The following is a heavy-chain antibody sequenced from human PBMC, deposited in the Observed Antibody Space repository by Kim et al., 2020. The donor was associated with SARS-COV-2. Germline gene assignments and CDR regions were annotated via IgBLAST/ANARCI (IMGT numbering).Heavy chain of an antibody. J-gene: IGHJ4*02. CDR2: ISSSSSYI. D-gene: IGHD3-22*01. CDR1: GFTFSSYS. V-gene: IGHV3-21*01. CDR3: ARGLKYYYDSSGYTITTYYFDY. Sequence: GGSLRLSCAASGFTFSSYSMNWVRQAPGKGLEWVSSISSSSSYIYYADSVKGRFTISRDNAKNSLYLQMNSLRAEDTAVYYCARGLKYYYDSSGYTITTYYFDYWGQGTLVTVSS.